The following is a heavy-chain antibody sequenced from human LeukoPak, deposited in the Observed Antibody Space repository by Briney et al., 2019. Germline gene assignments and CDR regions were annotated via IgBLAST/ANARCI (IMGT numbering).Heavy chain of an antibody. D-gene: IGHD6-19*01. CDR3: ARVAQKLERIVVAGTSEWRANWFFDL. CDR1: GYTFTGCY. Sequence: ASVKVSCKASGYTFTGCYMHWVRQAPGQGLEWMGWINPNSGGTNYAQKFQGRVTMTRDTSISTAYMELSRLRSDDTAVYYCARVAQKLERIVVAGTSEWRANWFFDLWGRGTLVTVSS. V-gene: IGHV1-2*02. J-gene: IGHJ2*01. CDR2: INPNSGGT.